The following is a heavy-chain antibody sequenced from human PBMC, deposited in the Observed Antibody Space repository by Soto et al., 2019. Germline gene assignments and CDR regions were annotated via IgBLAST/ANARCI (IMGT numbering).Heavy chain of an antibody. D-gene: IGHD3-10*01. J-gene: IGHJ3*02. CDR1: GYTFTGYY. CDR3: ARGPGYQSSSLLWFGEAADAFDI. V-gene: IGHV1-2*04. Sequence: ASVKVSCKASGYTFTGYYMHWVRQAPGQGLEWMGWINPNSGGTNYAQKFQGWVTMTRDTSISTAYMELSRLRSDDTAVYYCARGPGYQSSSLLWFGEAADAFDIWRQGTMVTVSS. CDR2: INPNSGGT.